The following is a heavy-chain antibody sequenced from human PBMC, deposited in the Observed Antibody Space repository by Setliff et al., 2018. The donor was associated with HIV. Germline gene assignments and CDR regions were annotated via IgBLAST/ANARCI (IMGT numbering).Heavy chain of an antibody. Sequence: SETLSHTCSVSDYAFTAGYLWGWFRQPPGKGLEWIASIHHSGSSYYMPSLRSRVTISVNTSKNQFSLNLGSVTAADTAVYYCARGYTSGYLDYWGQGSLVTVSS. CDR3: ARGYTSGYLDY. CDR1: DYAFTAGYL. D-gene: IGHD6-19*01. CDR2: IHHSGSS. V-gene: IGHV4-38-2*02. J-gene: IGHJ4*02.